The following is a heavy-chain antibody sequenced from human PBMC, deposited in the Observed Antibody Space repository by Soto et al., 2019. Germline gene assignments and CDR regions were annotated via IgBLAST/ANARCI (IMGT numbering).Heavy chain of an antibody. CDR2: LSNSGTYT. D-gene: IGHD3-16*01. CDR3: ARDRYVFDY. J-gene: IGHJ4*02. CDR1: GFPFSDYY. Sequence: GGSLRLSCAASGFPFSDYYMTWIRQAPGKGLEWVSSLSNSGTYTNYADSVKGRFITSRDNAKNSLFLHLNSLRAEDTAVYFCARDRYVFDYWGQGALVTVSS. V-gene: IGHV3-11*05.